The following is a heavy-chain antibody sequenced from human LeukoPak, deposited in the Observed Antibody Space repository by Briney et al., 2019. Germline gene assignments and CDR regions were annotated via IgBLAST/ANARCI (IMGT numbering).Heavy chain of an antibody. CDR3: AISRDGYNLFYFDY. J-gene: IGHJ4*02. Sequence: GGSLRLSCAASGFTFSSYGMHWVRQAPGKGLEWVAFIRYDGSNKYYADSVKGRFTISRDNSKNTLYLQMNSLRAEDTAVYYCAISRDGYNLFYFDYWGQGTLVTASS. CDR2: IRYDGSNK. V-gene: IGHV3-30*02. D-gene: IGHD5-24*01. CDR1: GFTFSSYG.